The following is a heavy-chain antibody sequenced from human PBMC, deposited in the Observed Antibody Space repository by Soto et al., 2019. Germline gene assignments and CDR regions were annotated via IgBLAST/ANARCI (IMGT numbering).Heavy chain of an antibody. Sequence: SETLSLTCTGYGGSISGRSYHWGWIRQPPGKGLEWIGSIHYSGRVFYKSSLLGRVTISGDTSKNQCSPYRYSVTARDSTVYYCALTPPIEVAGPDFWGQGTLVTVSS. V-gene: IGHV4-39*01. CDR2: IHYSGRV. CDR1: GGSISGRSYH. J-gene: IGHJ4*02. D-gene: IGHD6-19*01. CDR3: ALTPPIEVAGPDF.